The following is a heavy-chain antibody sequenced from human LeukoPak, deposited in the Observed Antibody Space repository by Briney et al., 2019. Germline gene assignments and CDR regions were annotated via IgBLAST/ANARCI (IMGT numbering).Heavy chain of an antibody. CDR1: GFTFSNYG. D-gene: IGHD2-2*01. J-gene: IGHJ4*02. CDR2: IWHDGSNK. V-gene: IGHV3-33*06. Sequence: SGGSLRLSCAASGFTFSNYGMHWVRQAPGKGLEWVAVIWHDGSNKYYADSVKGRFTISRDNSKNTLYLQMNSLRAEDTAVYYCAKDSDIVVVPAAVAYFDYWGQGTLVTVSS. CDR3: AKDSDIVVVPAAVAYFDY.